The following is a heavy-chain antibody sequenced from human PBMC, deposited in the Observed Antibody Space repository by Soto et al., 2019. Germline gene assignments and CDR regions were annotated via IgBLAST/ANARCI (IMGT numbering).Heavy chain of an antibody. V-gene: IGHV1-8*01. CDR3: ARYHYYYCMDV. Sequence: QVQLVQSGAEVRKPGASVKVSCKASGYTFTTYDINWGRQATGQGLEWMGWMNPNSGNTVYAQKFQGRVTMTRNTSINTAYMELTSLTSDDTAVYYCARYHYYYCMDVWGQGTTVTVSS. CDR2: MNPNSGNT. D-gene: IGHD3-22*01. CDR1: GYTFTTYD. J-gene: IGHJ6*02.